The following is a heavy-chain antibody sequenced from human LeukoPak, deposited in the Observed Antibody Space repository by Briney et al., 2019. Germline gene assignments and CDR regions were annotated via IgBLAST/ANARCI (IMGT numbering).Heavy chain of an antibody. CDR1: GGSISTYY. J-gene: IGHJ4*02. D-gene: IGHD5-12*01. CDR3: ARMGGYSGYATH. V-gene: IGHV4-59*08. Sequence: SETLSLTCTVSGGSISTYYWSGIRQPPGKGLEGSGYILYSGTTKSNPSLKSRVTISVVESKNQISLKLTSVTDADTDFYYCARMGGYSGYATHWGQGTPVTVSS. CDR2: ILYSGTT.